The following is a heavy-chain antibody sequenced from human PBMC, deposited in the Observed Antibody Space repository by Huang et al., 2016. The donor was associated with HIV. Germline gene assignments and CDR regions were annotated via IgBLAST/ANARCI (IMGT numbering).Heavy chain of an antibody. Sequence: QLQLQESGPGLVKPSETLSLTCSVSGGSISSSSYYWGWIRQPPGKGLEWIGSIYSSGSTFSNPSLKSRVTISVATSKNQFSLRLSSVTAADTSVYYCARHMDCSSSSCLAGGHERGPFDMWGQGTMVTVSS. J-gene: IGHJ3*02. V-gene: IGHV4-39*01. CDR1: GGSISSSSYY. CDR2: IYSSGST. CDR3: ARHMDCSSSSCLAGGHERGPFDM. D-gene: IGHD2-2*01.